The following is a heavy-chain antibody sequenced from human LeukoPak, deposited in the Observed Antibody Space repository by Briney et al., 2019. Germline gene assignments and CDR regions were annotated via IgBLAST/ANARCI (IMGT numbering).Heavy chain of an antibody. J-gene: IGHJ4*02. Sequence: GGSLRLSCAASGFTFSSYSMNWVRQAPGKGLEWVSSISSSSSYIYYADSVKGRFTISRDNAKNSLYLQMNSLRAEDTAAYYCARVIGGGSSDYWGQGTLVTVSS. V-gene: IGHV3-21*01. D-gene: IGHD2-15*01. CDR3: ARVIGGGSSDY. CDR1: GFTFSSYS. CDR2: ISSSSSYI.